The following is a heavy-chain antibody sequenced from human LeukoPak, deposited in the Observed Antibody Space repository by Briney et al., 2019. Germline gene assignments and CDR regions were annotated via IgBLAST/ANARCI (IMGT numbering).Heavy chain of an antibody. CDR2: ISVDGGST. V-gene: IGHV3-43*02. D-gene: IGHD3-22*01. CDR1: GFTVDDSA. J-gene: IGHJ4*02. CDR3: AKARGYYDSYYSDY. Sequence: PGGSLRLSCAASGFTVDDSALHWVRQAPGKGLEWVSLISVDGGSTYYAESVKGRFTISRDNSKNSLYLQMNSLRTEDTALYFCAKARGYYDSYYSDYWGQGTLVTVSS.